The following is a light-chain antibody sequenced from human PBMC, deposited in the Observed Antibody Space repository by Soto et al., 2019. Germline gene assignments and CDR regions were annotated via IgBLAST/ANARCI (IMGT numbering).Light chain of an antibody. CDR1: QSVSSN. J-gene: IGKJ5*01. Sequence: EIVMTQSPATLSVSPGERATLSCRASQSVSSNLAWYQQKPGQAPRLLIYGASTRATGIPARFSGSGSGTDLTLTISSLQSEDFSVYYWQQYNNWPITFGQGTRLEIK. CDR2: GAS. CDR3: QQYNNWPIT. V-gene: IGKV3-15*01.